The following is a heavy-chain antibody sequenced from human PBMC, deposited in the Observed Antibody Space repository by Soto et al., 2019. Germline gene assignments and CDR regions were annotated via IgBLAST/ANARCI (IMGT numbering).Heavy chain of an antibody. V-gene: IGHV6-1*01. J-gene: IGHJ6*02. CDR1: GDSVSTNSAT. CDR2: TYYRSKWYN. CDR3: ARDVPVRFGELVGSDYYYGMDV. Sequence: SQTLSLTCAISGDSVSTNSATWDWIRQSPSRGLEWLGRTYYRSKWYNHYAVSVKGRITINPDTSNNQLSLKLNSVTAADTAVYYCARDVPVRFGELVGSDYYYGMDVWGQGTTVTVSS. D-gene: IGHD3-10*01.